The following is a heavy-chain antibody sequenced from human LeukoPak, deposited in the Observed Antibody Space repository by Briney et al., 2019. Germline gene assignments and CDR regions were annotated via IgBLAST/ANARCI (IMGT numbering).Heavy chain of an antibody. CDR3: AKDDGGSYYIYYYMDV. D-gene: IGHD3-16*01. Sequence: GGSLRLSCAASGFTFNNYGLSWVRQAPGEGLEWFSAISANGGSTYYADSVKGRFTISRDNSRNTLYLQMNSLRAEDTAVYYCAKDDGGSYYIYYYMDVWGKGTTVTISS. CDR1: GFTFNNYG. V-gene: IGHV3-23*01. J-gene: IGHJ6*03. CDR2: ISANGGST.